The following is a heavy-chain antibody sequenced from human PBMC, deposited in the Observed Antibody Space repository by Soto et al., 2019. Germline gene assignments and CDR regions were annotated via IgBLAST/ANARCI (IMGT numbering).Heavy chain of an antibody. V-gene: IGHV1-69*01. CDR2: IIPIPGTA. Sequence: QVQLVQSGAEVKKPGSSVKVSCKASGGTFGSYAISWVRQAPGQGLEWMGGIIPIPGTANYAPKFQGRVTIAADESTSTAYMELRSLRSEDTAVYYCARSQGSSTSLEIYYYYYYGMDVWGQGTTVTVSS. D-gene: IGHD2-2*01. J-gene: IGHJ6*02. CDR1: GGTFGSYA. CDR3: ARSQGSSTSLEIYYYYYYGMDV.